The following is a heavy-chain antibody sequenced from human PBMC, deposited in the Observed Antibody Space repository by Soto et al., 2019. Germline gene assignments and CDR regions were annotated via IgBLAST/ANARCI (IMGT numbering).Heavy chain of an antibody. CDR3: ARGYYYGSGSYPSYYYSYYGMDV. CDR2: IIPIFGTA. D-gene: IGHD3-10*01. CDR1: GGTFSSYA. V-gene: IGHV1-69*06. J-gene: IGHJ6*02. Sequence: VASVKVSCKASGGTFSSYAISWVRQAPGQGLEWMGGIIPIFGTANYAQKFQGRVTITADKSTSTAYMELSSLRSEDTAVYYCARGYYYGSGSYPSYYYSYYGMDVWG.